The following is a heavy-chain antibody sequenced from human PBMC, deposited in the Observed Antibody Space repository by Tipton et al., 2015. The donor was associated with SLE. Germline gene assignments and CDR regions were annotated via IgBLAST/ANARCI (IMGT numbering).Heavy chain of an antibody. CDR1: GYSISKDYY. V-gene: IGHV4-38-2*02. CDR3: VRNPLRGIFDF. D-gene: IGHD2-15*01. J-gene: IGHJ4*02. CDR2: IFHSGTS. Sequence: TLSLTCTVSGYSISKDYYWGWVRQSPGKGLEWIASIFHSGTSYFNPSLQSRVAISVDTSDNQFSLNVTSVTGTDTAVYYCVRNPLRGIFDFWGQGLLVTVSS.